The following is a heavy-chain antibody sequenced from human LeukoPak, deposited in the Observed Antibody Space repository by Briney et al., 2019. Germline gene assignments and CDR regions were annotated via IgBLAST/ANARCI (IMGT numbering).Heavy chain of an antibody. V-gene: IGHV4-30-2*01. J-gene: IGHJ4*02. D-gene: IGHD2-15*01. CDR3: ARVVDCSGGSCPRGYFDY. CDR2: VYHSGST. Sequence: SETLSLTCAVSGGSISSGGYSWSWIRQPPGKGLEWIGYVYHSGSTYYNPSLKSRVTISVDRSKNQFSLKLSSVTAADTAVYYCARVVDCSGGSCPRGYFDYWGQGTLVTVSS. CDR1: GGSISSGGYS.